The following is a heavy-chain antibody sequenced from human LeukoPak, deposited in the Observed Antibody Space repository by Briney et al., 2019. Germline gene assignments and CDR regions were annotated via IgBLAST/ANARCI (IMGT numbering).Heavy chain of an antibody. CDR2: IYYSGST. CDR3: ARAVAGTSHLNWFDP. V-gene: IGHV4-59*01. CDR1: GGSISSYY. J-gene: IGHJ5*02. Sequence: SETLSLTCTVSGGSISSYYWSWIRQPPGNGLEWIGYIYYSGSTNYNPSLKSRVTISVDTSKNQFSLKLSSVTAADTAVYYCARAVAGTSHLNWFDPWGQGTLVTVSS. D-gene: IGHD6-19*01.